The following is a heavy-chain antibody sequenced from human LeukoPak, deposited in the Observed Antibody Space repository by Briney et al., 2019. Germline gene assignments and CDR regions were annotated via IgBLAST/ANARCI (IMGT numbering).Heavy chain of an antibody. Sequence: SETLSLTCTVSGGSISSYYWSWIRQPPGKGLEWIGYIYTSGSTNYNPSLKSRVTISVDTSKNQFSLKLSSVTAADTAVYYCARQRRDGYNSDYYYYYMDVWGKGTTVTVSS. V-gene: IGHV4-4*09. J-gene: IGHJ6*03. D-gene: IGHD5-24*01. CDR2: IYTSGST. CDR1: GGSISSYY. CDR3: ARQRRDGYNSDYYYYYMDV.